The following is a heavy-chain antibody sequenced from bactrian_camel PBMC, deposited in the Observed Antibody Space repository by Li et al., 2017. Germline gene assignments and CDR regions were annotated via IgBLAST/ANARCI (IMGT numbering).Heavy chain of an antibody. J-gene: IGHJ4*01. CDR3: AMSCTVGWVPPLRDNY. Sequence: VQLVESGGGLVQPGGSLRLSCTASGSTFGGSGIAWYGWYRQGRGKECELVSITNSDGTGKTDYADSAKGRFTISKDNAKNTLNLQMNGLKPEDTAMYYCAMSCTVGWVPPLRDNYWGQGTQVTVS. V-gene: IGHV3S31*01. CDR2: TNSDGTGKT. CDR1: GSTFGGSG. D-gene: IGHD5*01.